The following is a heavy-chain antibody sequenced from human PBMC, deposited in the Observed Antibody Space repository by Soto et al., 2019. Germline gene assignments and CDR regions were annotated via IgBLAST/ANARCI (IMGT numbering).Heavy chain of an antibody. V-gene: IGHV4-39*07. CDR1: CGSISSSDHY. D-gene: IGHD3-3*01. J-gene: IGHJ6*02. Sequence: PSETLSLTCNVSCGSISSSDHYWGCVRQSPGVGLEWLGSIYYSGSTYYNPSLKSQVTMTLDTPKNLFSLKLSSVIAADTAVYYCARGRGGGPFGVVMGAVMGYYYYGMDVWGQGTTVTVSS. CDR2: IYYSGST. CDR3: ARGRGGGPFGVVMGAVMGYYYYGMDV.